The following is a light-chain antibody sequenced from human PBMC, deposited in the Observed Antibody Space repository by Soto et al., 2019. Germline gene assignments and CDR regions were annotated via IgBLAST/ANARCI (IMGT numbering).Light chain of an antibody. CDR2: GAS. CDR1: QSLSTN. J-gene: IGKJ4*01. V-gene: IGKV3-15*01. Sequence: EIVMTQSPATLSVSPGERATLSCRASQSLSTNLAWYQQKPGQAPRLLIYGASTRATGIPARFSGSGSGTEFTLTISSLQSEDFASYYWQPYNDWPPQLTFGGGTKVELK. CDR3: QPYNDWPPQLT.